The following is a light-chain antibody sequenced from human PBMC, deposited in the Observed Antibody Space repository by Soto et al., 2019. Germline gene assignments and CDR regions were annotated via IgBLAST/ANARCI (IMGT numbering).Light chain of an antibody. CDR3: QQSYSTPH. V-gene: IGKV1-39*01. CDR1: QSISSY. CDR2: AAS. J-gene: IGKJ5*01. Sequence: DIQMTQSPSSLSASVGDRVTITCRASQSISSYLNWYQQKPGKAPKLLIYAASSLQSGVPSRFSGSGSGTDFTLTISSLQPEYFATYYCQQSYSTPHFGQGTRLEIK.